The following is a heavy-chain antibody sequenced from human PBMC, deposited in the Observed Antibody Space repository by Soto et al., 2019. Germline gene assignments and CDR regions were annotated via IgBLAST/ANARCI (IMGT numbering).Heavy chain of an antibody. CDR2: IDSDGSGA. Sequence: PGGSLRLSCAASGFTFSNFWMHWVRQAPGKGLVWVSRIDSDGSGAMYADSVKGRLTISRDNAKSTLFLQMNSLRAEDTAVYYCATLNSFGSDYWGRGTLVTVS. CDR1: GFTFSNFW. D-gene: IGHD5-18*01. CDR3: ATLNSFGSDY. J-gene: IGHJ4*02. V-gene: IGHV3-74*03.